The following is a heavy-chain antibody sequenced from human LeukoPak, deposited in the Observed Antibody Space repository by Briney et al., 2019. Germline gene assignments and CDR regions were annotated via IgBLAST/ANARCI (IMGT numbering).Heavy chain of an antibody. CDR3: ASGSRGTMIVVVIH. D-gene: IGHD3-22*01. V-gene: IGHV4-4*07. CDR2: IYIDGST. CDR1: GGSVSSYY. J-gene: IGHJ4*02. Sequence: SETLSLTCTVSGGSVSSYYWSRIRQPAGKELEWIGRIYIDGSTNYNPSRKSRVAMSVDTSKNQFSLKLSSVTAADTAVYYCASGSRGTMIVVVIHWGQGTLVTVSS.